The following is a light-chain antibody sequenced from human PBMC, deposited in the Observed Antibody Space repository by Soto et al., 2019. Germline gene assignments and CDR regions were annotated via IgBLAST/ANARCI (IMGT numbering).Light chain of an antibody. CDR3: QQSYSTPIT. Sequence: DIQLTQSPSFLSASVGDRVTITCRASQGISGYLAWYQQKPGKAPKLLIYAASSLQSGVPSRFSGSGSGTDFTLTISSLQPEDFATYYCQQSYSTPITFGQGTRLEIK. CDR1: QGISGY. CDR2: AAS. J-gene: IGKJ5*01. V-gene: IGKV1-39*01.